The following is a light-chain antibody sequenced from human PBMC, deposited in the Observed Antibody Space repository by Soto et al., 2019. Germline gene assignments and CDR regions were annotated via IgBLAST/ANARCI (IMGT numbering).Light chain of an antibody. CDR2: GAF. CDR1: QSLSSSY. CDR3: QQYGASPWM. J-gene: IGKJ1*01. V-gene: IGKV3-20*01. Sequence: EIVLTPSPVPFSLPPGETSVFPCLPSQSLSSSYFAWYQHKPGQGPRRLTYGAFTRATGIPDRFSGSGFGTDFTLTIIRLEPEDFAVDSCQQYGASPWMFSQGTKVDIK.